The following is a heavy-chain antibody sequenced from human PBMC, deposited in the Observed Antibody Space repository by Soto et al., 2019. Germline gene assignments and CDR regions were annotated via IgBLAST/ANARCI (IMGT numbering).Heavy chain of an antibody. Sequence: LGGSLRLSCAASGFTFSSYAMSWVRQAPGKGLEWVSAISGSGGSTYYADSVKGRFTISRDNSKNTLYLQMISLRAEDAAVYYCARNGGYTYGYYFDYWGQGTLVTVSS. D-gene: IGHD5-18*01. J-gene: IGHJ4*02. CDR1: GFTFSSYA. CDR2: ISGSGGST. V-gene: IGHV3-23*01. CDR3: ARNGGYTYGYYFDY.